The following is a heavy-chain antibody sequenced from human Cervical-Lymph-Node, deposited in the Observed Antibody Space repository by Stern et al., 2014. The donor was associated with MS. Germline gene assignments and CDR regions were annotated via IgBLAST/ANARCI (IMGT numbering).Heavy chain of an antibody. J-gene: IGHJ4*02. CDR3: ARRGHGYMGIDY. CDR2: IYPGDSET. V-gene: IGHV5-51*03. D-gene: IGHD5-24*01. Sequence: EVQLLESGAEVKKPGESLRISCEVSGYKFTNNWIGWVRQMPGKGLAWMGIIYPGDSETRYSPSFQGQVTILVDKSNTTAYLQWSSLKASDTALYYCARRGHGYMGIDYWGQGTPVTVSS. CDR1: GYKFTNNW.